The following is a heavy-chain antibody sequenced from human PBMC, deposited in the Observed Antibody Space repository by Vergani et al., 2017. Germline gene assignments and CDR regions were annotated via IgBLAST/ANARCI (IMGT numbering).Heavy chain of an antibody. CDR3: AGPTTPYNWNSDWEDY. CDR1: GFTFSSYS. Sequence: EVQLVESGGGLVKPGGSLRLSCAASGFTFSSYSMNWVRQAPGKGLEWVSSISSSSSYIYYADSVKGRFTISRDNAKNSLYLQMNSLRAEDTAVYYCAGPTTPYNWNSDWEDYWGQGTLVTVSS. CDR2: ISSSSSYI. D-gene: IGHD1-7*01. J-gene: IGHJ4*02. V-gene: IGHV3-21*01.